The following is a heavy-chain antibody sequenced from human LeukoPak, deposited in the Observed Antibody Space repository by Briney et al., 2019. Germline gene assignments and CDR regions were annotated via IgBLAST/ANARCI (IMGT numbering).Heavy chain of an antibody. Sequence: SVKVSCKASGDTFSTYGISWVRQAPGQGLEWMGRIIPILGVTNYAEKFQGRVTITADKSTSAVYMEVTSLRSEDTAVYYCVRDSSWYFVNGMDVWGQGTTVTVSS. CDR2: IIPILGVT. D-gene: IGHD6-13*01. J-gene: IGHJ6*02. CDR3: VRDSSWYFVNGMDV. V-gene: IGHV1-69*04. CDR1: GDTFSTYG.